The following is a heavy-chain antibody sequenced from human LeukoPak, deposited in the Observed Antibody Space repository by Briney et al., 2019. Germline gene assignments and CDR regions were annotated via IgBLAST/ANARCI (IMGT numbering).Heavy chain of an antibody. CDR1: GGSTSSSNYY. J-gene: IGHJ5*02. V-gene: IGHV4-39*02. CDR3: AREGVTNNWFDP. Sequence: SETLSLTCTVSGGSTSSSNYYWGWIRQPPGKGLEWIGSIYYSGSTYYNPSLASRVTISVDTSKNQFSLKLSSVTAADTAVYYCAREGVTNNWFDPWGQGTLVTVSS. D-gene: IGHD5-18*01. CDR2: IYYSGST.